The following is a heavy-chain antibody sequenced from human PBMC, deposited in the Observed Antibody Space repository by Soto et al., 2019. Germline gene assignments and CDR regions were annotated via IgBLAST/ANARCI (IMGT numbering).Heavy chain of an antibody. CDR1: GFAFSNHG. V-gene: IGHV3-33*01. J-gene: IGHJ5*02. CDR2: IWFDGFNK. Sequence: QVQLVESGGGVVQPGRSLRLSCAASGFAFSNHGMHWVRQAPGKGLEWVAVIWFDGFNKYYADSVKGRFTISRDTSKKALYLEMNSLRAGDTAVSYCARNTNYGEYRDWIDPWGQGALVTVSS. CDR3: ARNTNYGEYRDWIDP. D-gene: IGHD4-17*01.